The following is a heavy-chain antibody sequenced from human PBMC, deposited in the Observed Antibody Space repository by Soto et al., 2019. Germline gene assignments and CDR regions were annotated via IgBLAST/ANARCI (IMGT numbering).Heavy chain of an antibody. CDR2: ISSSSSYI. CDR3: ARDIAGRGFDY. V-gene: IGHV3-21*01. Sequence: EVQLVESGGGLVKPGGSLGLSCAASGFTFSSYSMNWVRQAPGKGLEWVSSISSSSSYIYYADSVKGRFTISRDNAKNSLYLQMNSLRAEDTAVYYCARDIAGRGFDYWGQGTLVTVSS. CDR1: GFTFSSYS. J-gene: IGHJ4*02. D-gene: IGHD6-13*01.